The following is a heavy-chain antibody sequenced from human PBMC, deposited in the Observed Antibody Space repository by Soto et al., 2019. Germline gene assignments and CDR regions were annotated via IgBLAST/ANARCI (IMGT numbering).Heavy chain of an antibody. CDR1: GGSVSSGSYY. Sequence: QVQLQESGPGLVKPSETLSLTCTVSGGSVSSGSYYWSWIRQPPGKGLEWIGYIYYSGSTNYNPSHTVRVTISVDTSKNLYSLKLSSVTAADTAVYYCARPLYSYGPMDVWGQGTTVTVSS. J-gene: IGHJ6*02. CDR2: IYYSGST. V-gene: IGHV4-61*01. CDR3: ARPLYSYGPMDV. D-gene: IGHD5-18*01.